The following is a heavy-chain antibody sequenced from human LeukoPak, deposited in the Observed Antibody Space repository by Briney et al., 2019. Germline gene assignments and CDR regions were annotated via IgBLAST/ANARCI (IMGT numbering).Heavy chain of an antibody. J-gene: IGHJ4*02. CDR2: INPNSGGT. V-gene: IGHV1-2*02. D-gene: IGHD3-22*01. CDR1: GYTFTGYY. Sequence: ASVKVSCKASGYTFTGYYMHWVRQAPGQGLEWMGWINPNSGGTNYAQKFQGRVTMARDTSISTAYMELSRLRSGDTAVYYCARGNYYYDSSGYPPEYWGQGTLVTVSS. CDR3: ARGNYYYDSSGYPPEY.